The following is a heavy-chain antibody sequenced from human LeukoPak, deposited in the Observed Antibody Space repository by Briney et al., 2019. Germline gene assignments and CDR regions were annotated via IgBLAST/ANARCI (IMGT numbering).Heavy chain of an antibody. CDR2: LSDSGGRT. V-gene: IGHV3-23*01. CDR1: GISLSNYG. Sequence: PGGSLRLSCAVSGISLSNYGMSWVRQAPGKGLEWVAGLSDSGGRTNYADSVKGRITISRDNSKNTLYLQMNSLRVEDTAVYFCAKRGVVIRVILVGFHKEAYYFDSWGQGALVTVSS. D-gene: IGHD3-22*01. J-gene: IGHJ4*02. CDR3: AKRGVVIRVILVGFHKEAYYFDS.